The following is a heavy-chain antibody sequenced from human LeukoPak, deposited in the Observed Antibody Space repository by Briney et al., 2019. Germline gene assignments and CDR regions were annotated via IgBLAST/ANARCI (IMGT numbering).Heavy chain of an antibody. V-gene: IGHV4-4*07. D-gene: IGHD3-10*01. J-gene: IGHJ6*03. CDR2: IYSSGST. Sequence: PSETLSLTCTVSGGSISSYYWSWIRQPAGKGLEWIGRIYSSGSTNYNPSLKSRVTMSVDTSKNQFSLKLNSVTAADTAVYFCARDRYTSGTFHYYYYMDVWGKGTTVTISS. CDR1: GGSISSYY. CDR3: ARDRYTSGTFHYYYYMDV.